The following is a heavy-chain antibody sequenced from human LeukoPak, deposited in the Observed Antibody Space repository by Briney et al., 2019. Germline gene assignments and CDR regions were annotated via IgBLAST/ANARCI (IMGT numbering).Heavy chain of an antibody. D-gene: IGHD1-26*01. CDR1: GFTFSTYN. J-gene: IGHJ6*03. Sequence: GGSLRLSCAASGFTFSTYNMNWVRHAPGKGLEWISSITSSSSYIYYADSVKGRFTISRDNAKNSLYLQMSSLSPDDTAAYFCARDPYSGNCGNYYYYYMDVWGKGTTVTISS. CDR3: ARDPYSGNCGNYYYYYMDV. CDR2: ITSSSSYI. V-gene: IGHV3-21*06.